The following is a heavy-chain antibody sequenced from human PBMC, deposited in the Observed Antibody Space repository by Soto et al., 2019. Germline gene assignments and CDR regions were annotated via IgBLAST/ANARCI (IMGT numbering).Heavy chain of an antibody. J-gene: IGHJ4*02. V-gene: IGHV1-18*01. D-gene: IGHD6-6*01. Sequence: QVELVQSGGEVKKPGASVTVSCKASGYTFTIYGIAWVRQVPGQGLEWMGWISVYNDKRNYAQKFQGRVTMTTDTSTSTAYLSLSNLRSDDTAVYFCARRGASIFDSWGQGTPVTVSS. CDR2: ISVYNDKR. CDR1: GYTFTIYG. CDR3: ARRGASIFDS.